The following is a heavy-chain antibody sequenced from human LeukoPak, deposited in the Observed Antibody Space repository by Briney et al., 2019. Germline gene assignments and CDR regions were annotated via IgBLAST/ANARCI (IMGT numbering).Heavy chain of an antibody. CDR1: GFTFSSYS. Sequence: GGSLRLSCAASGFTFSSYSMNWVRQAPGKGLEWVSLISGSGDSTYYADSVKGRFTISRDNSKNTLYLQMNSLRAEDTALYYCAKKTDSGSPGGFDPWGQGTLVTVSS. CDR3: AKKTDSGSPGGFDP. V-gene: IGHV3-23*01. D-gene: IGHD1-26*01. CDR2: ISGSGDST. J-gene: IGHJ5*02.